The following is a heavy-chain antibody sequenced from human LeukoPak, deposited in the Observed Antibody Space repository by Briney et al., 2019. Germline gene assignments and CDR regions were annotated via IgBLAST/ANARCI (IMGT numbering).Heavy chain of an antibody. CDR3: ARVDAAFDI. CDR2: IYHSGST. J-gene: IGHJ3*02. V-gene: IGHV4-38-2*02. Sequence: PSETLSLTCTVSGYSISSGYYWGWIRQPPGKGLEWIGSIYHSGSTYYNPSLKGRVTISVDTSKNQFSLKLSSVTAADTAVYYCARVDAAFDIWGQGTMVTVSS. CDR1: GYSISSGYY.